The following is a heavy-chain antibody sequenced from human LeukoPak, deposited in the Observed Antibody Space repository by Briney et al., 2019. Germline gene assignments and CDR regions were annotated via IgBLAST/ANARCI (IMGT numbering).Heavy chain of an antibody. V-gene: IGHV3-48*02. D-gene: IGHD3-3*01. CDR2: ITASGTAM. CDR3: ARDRLRFLEWLFGPFDY. CDR1: GFTFSSYS. Sequence: GGSLRLSCAASGFTFSSYSMNWVRQAPGKGLEWVSHITASGTAMFYADSVKGRFTISRDNAKNSLYLQMNSLRDEDTAVYYCARDRLRFLEWLFGPFDYWGQGTLVTVSS. J-gene: IGHJ4*02.